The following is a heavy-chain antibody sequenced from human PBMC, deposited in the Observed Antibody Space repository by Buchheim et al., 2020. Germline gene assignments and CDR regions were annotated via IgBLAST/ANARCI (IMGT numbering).Heavy chain of an antibody. CDR3: AKELYYDSSGYYNDY. Sequence: QVQLVESGGGVVQPGRSLRLSCAASGFTFSSYGMHWVRQAPGKGLEWVAVISYDGSNKYYADSVKGRFTISRDNSKKTLYLQMNSLRAEDTAVYYCAKELYYDSSGYYNDYWGQGTL. D-gene: IGHD3-22*01. J-gene: IGHJ4*02. CDR2: ISYDGSNK. V-gene: IGHV3-30*18. CDR1: GFTFSSYG.